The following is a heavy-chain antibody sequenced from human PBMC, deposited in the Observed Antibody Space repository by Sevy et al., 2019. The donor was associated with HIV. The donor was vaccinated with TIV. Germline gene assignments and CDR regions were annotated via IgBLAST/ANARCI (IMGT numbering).Heavy chain of an antibody. Sequence: SETRSLTCTVSGGSISSYYWSWIRQPPGKGLEWIGYIYYSGSTNYNPSLKSRVTISVDTSKNQFSLKLSSVTAADTAVYYCARDSQLRYFDWLPYYYYYGMDVWGQGTTVTVSS. CDR3: ARDSQLRYFDWLPYYYYYGMDV. J-gene: IGHJ6*02. D-gene: IGHD3-9*01. CDR2: IYYSGST. CDR1: GGSISSYY. V-gene: IGHV4-59*13.